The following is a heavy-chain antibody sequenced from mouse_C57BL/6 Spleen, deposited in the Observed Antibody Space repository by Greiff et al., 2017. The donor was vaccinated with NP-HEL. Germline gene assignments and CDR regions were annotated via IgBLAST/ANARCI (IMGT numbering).Heavy chain of an antibody. CDR3: ARDQTGTSDY. J-gene: IGHJ2*01. CDR1: GFTFSSYA. CDR2: ISDGGSYT. Sequence: DVKLVESGGGLVKPGGSLKLSCAASGFTFSSYAMSWVRQTPEKRLEWVATISDGGSYTYYPDNVKGRFTIARDNAKNNLYLQMSHLKSEDTAMYYCARDQTGTSDYWGQGTTLTVSS. V-gene: IGHV5-4*01. D-gene: IGHD4-1*01.